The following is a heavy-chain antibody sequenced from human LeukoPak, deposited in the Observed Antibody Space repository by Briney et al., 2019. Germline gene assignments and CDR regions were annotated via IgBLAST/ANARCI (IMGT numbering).Heavy chain of an antibody. V-gene: IGHV3-48*04. CDR1: GFTFSSYS. CDR3: AKGGSADDYGDYADY. D-gene: IGHD4-17*01. Sequence: GGSLRLSCAASGFTFSSYSMNWVRQAPGKGLEWVSYISSSSSTIYYADSVKGRFTISRDNAKNSLYLQMNSLRAEDTAVYYCAKGGSADDYGDYADYWGQGTLVTVSS. J-gene: IGHJ4*02. CDR2: ISSSSSTI.